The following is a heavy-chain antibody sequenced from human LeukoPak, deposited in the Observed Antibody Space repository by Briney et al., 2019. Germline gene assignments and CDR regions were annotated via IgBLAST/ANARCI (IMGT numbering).Heavy chain of an antibody. J-gene: IGHJ4*02. CDR2: IRDDGSEE. D-gene: IGHD3-3*01. Sequence: GGSLRLSCAGSGFSLGTYWMSWVRQAPGKGLEWVATIRDDGSEENYVDSVKGRFTISRDNAKNSLYLQMNSLRAEDTAVYFCARGRLGAFGVVTRYFDYWGQGTLVTVSS. CDR3: ARGRLGAFGVVTRYFDY. CDR1: GFSLGTYW. V-gene: IGHV3-7*01.